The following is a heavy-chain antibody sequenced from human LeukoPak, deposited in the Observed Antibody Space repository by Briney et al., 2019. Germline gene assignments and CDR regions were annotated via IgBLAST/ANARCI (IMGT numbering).Heavy chain of an antibody. CDR1: GGSFSGHY. CDR2: STHTGST. V-gene: IGHV4-34*01. Sequence: SENLSLTCAVYGGSFSGHYWTWIRQAPGKGLEWIGESTHTGSTNYNPSLKSRVTISVDTSKNQFSLKLTSVSAADTAVYHCARGRTGAAALDFWGPGTLVTVSS. J-gene: IGHJ4*02. CDR3: ARGRTGAAALDF. D-gene: IGHD2-2*01.